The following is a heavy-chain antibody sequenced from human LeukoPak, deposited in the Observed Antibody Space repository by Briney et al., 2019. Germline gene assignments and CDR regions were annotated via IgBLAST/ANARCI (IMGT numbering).Heavy chain of an antibody. CDR2: ISSSSSYI. J-gene: IGHJ6*02. V-gene: IGHV3-21*01. CDR1: GFTFSSYS. Sequence: GGSLRLSCAASGFTFSSYSMNWVRQAPGKGLEWDSSISSSSSYIYYADSVKGRFTISRDNAKNSLYLQVNSLRAEDMAVYYCARDATYYYYVMDVWGQGTTVTVSS. CDR3: ARDATYYYYVMDV.